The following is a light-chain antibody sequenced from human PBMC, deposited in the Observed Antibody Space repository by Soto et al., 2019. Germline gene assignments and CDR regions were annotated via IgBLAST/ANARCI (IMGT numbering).Light chain of an antibody. CDR1: QSVRNNY. Sequence: EIVLTQSPGTLSLSPGERATLSCRASQSVRNNYLAWYQQKPGQAPRLLIYGASSRATGIPDRFSGSGSETDFTLTISRLEPEDFAVYYCQQYGSSPITFGQGTRLEIK. CDR2: GAS. J-gene: IGKJ5*01. V-gene: IGKV3-20*01. CDR3: QQYGSSPIT.